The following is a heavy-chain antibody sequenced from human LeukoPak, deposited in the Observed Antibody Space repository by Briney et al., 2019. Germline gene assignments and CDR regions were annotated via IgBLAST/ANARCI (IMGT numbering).Heavy chain of an antibody. CDR3: ARGCPTSMLEDYYYYMDV. Sequence: ASVKVSCKASGYTLTSYDINWVRQAPGQGLEWMGWMYPNSGNTGYAQKFQGRVTMTRNTSISTAYMELSSLRSEDTAVYYCARGCPTSMLEDYYYYMDVWGKGTTVTVSS. CDR2: MYPNSGNT. CDR1: GYTLTSYD. J-gene: IGHJ6*03. D-gene: IGHD2/OR15-2a*01. V-gene: IGHV1-8*01.